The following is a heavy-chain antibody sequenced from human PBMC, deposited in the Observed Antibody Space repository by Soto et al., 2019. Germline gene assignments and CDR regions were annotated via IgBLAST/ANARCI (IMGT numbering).Heavy chain of an antibody. Sequence: GSLRLSCAASGFTYSSYTMNWVRQAPGKGLEWVSSISGSSSSIYYADSVKGRLTISRDNAKNSLYLQVNSLRAEDTAVYYCARGTMGHDYWGQGTLVTVSS. CDR3: ARGTMGHDY. CDR1: GFTYSSYT. V-gene: IGHV3-48*01. CDR2: ISGSSSSI. J-gene: IGHJ4*02. D-gene: IGHD3-10*01.